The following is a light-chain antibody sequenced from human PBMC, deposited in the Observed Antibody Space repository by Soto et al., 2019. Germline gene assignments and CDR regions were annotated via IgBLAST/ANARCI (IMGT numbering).Light chain of an antibody. CDR1: QSVSNN. V-gene: IGKV3-15*01. J-gene: IGKJ5*01. CDR2: YAS. CDR3: QQYNDWPPIT. Sequence: EIMMTQSPVTLSVSPGERATLSCRASQSVSNNLAWYQQKPGQAPRLLIYYASTRATGIPVRFSGSGSGTEFTLTISSLQSEDFALYSCQQYNDWPPITFGQGTRLEIK.